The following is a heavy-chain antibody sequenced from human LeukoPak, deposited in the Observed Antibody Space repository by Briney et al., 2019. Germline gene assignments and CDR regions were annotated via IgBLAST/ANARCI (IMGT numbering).Heavy chain of an antibody. J-gene: IGHJ4*02. CDR2: IYYSGST. Sequence: KTGGSLRLSCAVSGFTFSDYYMSWIRQPPGKGLEWIGSIYYSGSTYYNPSLKSRVTISVDTSKNQFSLKLSSVTAADTAVYYCARAIIAAAGRGVLDYWGQGTLVTVSS. CDR3: ARAIIAAAGRGVLDY. CDR1: GFTFSDYY. V-gene: IGHV4-38-2*01. D-gene: IGHD6-13*01.